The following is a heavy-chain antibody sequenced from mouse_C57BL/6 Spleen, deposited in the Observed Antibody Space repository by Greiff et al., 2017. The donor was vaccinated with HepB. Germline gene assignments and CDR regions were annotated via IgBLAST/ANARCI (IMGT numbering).Heavy chain of an antibody. CDR1: GFSLTSYG. D-gene: IGHD2-3*01. CDR2: IWSDGST. J-gene: IGHJ1*03. Sequence: VQLQQSGPGLVAPSQSLSITCTVSGFSLTSYGVHWVRQPPGKGLEWLVVIWSDGSTTYNSALKSRLSISKDNSKSQVFLNMNSLQTDDTAMYYCARHEGYDYWYFDVWGTGTTVTVSS. V-gene: IGHV2-6-1*01. CDR3: ARHEGYDYWYFDV.